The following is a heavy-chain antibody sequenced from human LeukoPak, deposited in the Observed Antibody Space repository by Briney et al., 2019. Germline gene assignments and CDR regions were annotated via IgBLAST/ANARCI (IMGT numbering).Heavy chain of an antibody. J-gene: IGHJ3*02. CDR3: ARARDYGSGRANAFDI. Sequence: GGSLRLSCAASGFTFSSYWMSWVRQAPGKGLEWVANIKRDGSEKYYVDSVKGRLTISRDNAENSLYLQMNSLRAEDTAVYYCARARDYGSGRANAFDIWGQGTMVTVS. D-gene: IGHD3-10*01. CDR2: IKRDGSEK. V-gene: IGHV3-7*05. CDR1: GFTFSSYW.